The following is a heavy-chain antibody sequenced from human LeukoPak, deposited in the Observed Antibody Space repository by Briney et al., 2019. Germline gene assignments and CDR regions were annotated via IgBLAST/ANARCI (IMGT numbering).Heavy chain of an antibody. D-gene: IGHD4-17*01. CDR1: GFTFSSYW. Sequence: GGSLRLSCAASGFTFSSYWMSWVRQAPGKGREWVANIKQDGSEKYYVDSVKGRFTISRDNAKNSLYLQMNSLRAEDTAVYYCAREYGDYVFDYWGQGTLVTVSS. V-gene: IGHV3-7*01. J-gene: IGHJ4*02. CDR3: AREYGDYVFDY. CDR2: IKQDGSEK.